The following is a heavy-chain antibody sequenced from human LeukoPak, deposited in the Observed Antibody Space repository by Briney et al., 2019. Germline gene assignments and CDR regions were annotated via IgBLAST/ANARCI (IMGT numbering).Heavy chain of an antibody. CDR3: ASDPKDFWCGSRGYFDL. Sequence: SETLSLTCTVSGGSISTYYWSWIRQPPGKGLEWIGYIYYSGSTNYNPSLKSRVTISVDTSKNQFSLKLSSVTAADTAVYYCASDPKDFWCGSRGYFDLWGCGPLVSV. V-gene: IGHV4-59*01. J-gene: IGHJ2*01. D-gene: IGHD3-3*01. CDR2: IYYSGST. CDR1: GGSISTYY.